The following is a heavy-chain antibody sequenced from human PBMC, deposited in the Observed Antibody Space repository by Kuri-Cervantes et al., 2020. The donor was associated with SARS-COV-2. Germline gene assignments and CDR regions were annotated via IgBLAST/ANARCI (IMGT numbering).Heavy chain of an antibody. V-gene: IGHV4-30-2*02. CDR3: ARPPNSGSAPVDV. D-gene: IGHD3-10*01. Sequence: SQTLSLTCAVSGGSISSGGYSWSWIRQPPGKGLEWIGYIYHSGSTYYNPSLKSLVTISADMSKNEFSLKLNSVTAADTAVYYCARPPNSGSAPVDVWGQGTTVTVSS. CDR2: IYHSGST. CDR1: GGSISSGGYS. J-gene: IGHJ6*02.